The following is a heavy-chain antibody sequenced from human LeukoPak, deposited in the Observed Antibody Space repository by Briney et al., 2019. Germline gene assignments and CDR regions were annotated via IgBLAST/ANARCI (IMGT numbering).Heavy chain of an antibody. CDR3: ARSGPDALYCSGGSCYSIAFDI. J-gene: IGHJ3*02. V-gene: IGHV2-70*04. CDR1: GFSLSTGGMR. D-gene: IGHD2-15*01. Sequence: SGPALVKPTQTLTLTCTFSGFSLSTGGMRVSWIRQPPGKALEWLSRIDWDDDKFYSTSLKTRLTISKDTSKNQVVLTMTNMDPVDTATYYCARSGPDALYCSGGSCYSIAFDIWGQGTMVTVSS. CDR2: IDWDDDK.